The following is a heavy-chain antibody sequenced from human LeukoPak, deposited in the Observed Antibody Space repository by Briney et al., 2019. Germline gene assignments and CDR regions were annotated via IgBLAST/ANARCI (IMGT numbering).Heavy chain of an antibody. V-gene: IGHV3-15*01. J-gene: IGHJ6*03. CDR3: TTDSHYCSRSSCSYYYMDV. D-gene: IGHD2-2*01. CDR2: IKSKTDGGTT. CDR1: GFTFNNAW. Sequence: GGSLRLSCAASGFTFNNAWMSWVRQAPEKGLEWLGRIKSKTDGGTTDYAAPVKGRFTISRDDTKNTLYLQMNSLKTEDTAVYYCTTDSHYCSRSSCSYYYMDVWGKGTTVTVSS.